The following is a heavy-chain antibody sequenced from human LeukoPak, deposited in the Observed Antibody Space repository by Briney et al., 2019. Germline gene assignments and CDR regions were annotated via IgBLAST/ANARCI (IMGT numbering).Heavy chain of an antibody. Sequence: GSSVKVSCKVSGYTLTELSMHWVRQAPGKGLEWMGGFDPEDGETIYAQKFQGRVTMAEDTSTDTAYMELSSLRSEDTAVYYCATGGRLRYFDWLGRWGQGTLVTVSS. D-gene: IGHD3-9*01. V-gene: IGHV1-24*01. CDR1: GYTLTELS. CDR3: ATGGRLRYFDWLGR. J-gene: IGHJ4*02. CDR2: FDPEDGET.